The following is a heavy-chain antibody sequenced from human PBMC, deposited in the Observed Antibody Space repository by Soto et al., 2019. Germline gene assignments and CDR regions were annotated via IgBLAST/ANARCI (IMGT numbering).Heavy chain of an antibody. CDR1: GGSISSGGYY. CDR3: ARAPPYSSSWPHPFDY. CDR2: IYYSGST. Sequence: KTSETLSLTCTVSGGSISSGGYYWSWIRQHPGKGLEWIGYIYYSGSTYYNPSLKSRVTISVDTSKNQFSLKLSSVTAADTAVYYCARAPPYSSSWPHPFDYWGQGTLVTVSS. D-gene: IGHD6-13*01. J-gene: IGHJ4*02. V-gene: IGHV4-31*02.